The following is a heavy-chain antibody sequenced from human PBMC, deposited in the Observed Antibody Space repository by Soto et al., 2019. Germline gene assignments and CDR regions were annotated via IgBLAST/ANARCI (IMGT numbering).Heavy chain of an antibody. CDR3: ASLWPTDIVLVPAAVNYYYYGMDV. CDR1: GGTFSSYA. J-gene: IGHJ6*02. V-gene: IGHV1-69*13. Sequence: SVKVYCKASGGTFSSYAISWVRQAPGQGLEWMGGIIPIFGTANYAQKFQGRVTITADESTSTAYMELSSLGSEDTAVYYCASLWPTDIVLVPAAVNYYYYGMDVWGQGTTVTVSS. CDR2: IIPIFGTA. D-gene: IGHD2-2*01.